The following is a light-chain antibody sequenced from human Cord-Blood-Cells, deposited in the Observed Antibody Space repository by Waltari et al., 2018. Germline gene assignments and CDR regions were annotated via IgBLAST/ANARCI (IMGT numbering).Light chain of an antibody. CDR2: WAS. CDR1: QRVFYSSNNKNY. J-gene: IGKJ2*01. CDR3: QQYYSTPPMYT. Sequence: DIVMTQSPDSLAVSLGERATINCKSSQRVFYSSNNKNYLAWYQQKPGQPPKLLIYWASTRESGVPDRFSGSGSGTDFTLTISSLQAEDVAVYYCQQYYSTPPMYTFGQGTKLEIK. V-gene: IGKV4-1*01.